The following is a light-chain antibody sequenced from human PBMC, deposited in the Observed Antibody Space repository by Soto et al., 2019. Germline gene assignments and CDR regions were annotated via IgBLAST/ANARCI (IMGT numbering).Light chain of an antibody. Sequence: NVLSQSPGTLSLSPGQRATLPCRASQSLSGNSLAWYQQKPGQPPRLLIYDASNRATGIPARFSGSGSGTDFILTISSLEPEDFALYYCQQRSSWPLTFAGGTNVDI. CDR2: DAS. CDR1: QSLSGNS. CDR3: QQRSSWPLT. J-gene: IGKJ4*01. V-gene: IGKV3D-20*02.